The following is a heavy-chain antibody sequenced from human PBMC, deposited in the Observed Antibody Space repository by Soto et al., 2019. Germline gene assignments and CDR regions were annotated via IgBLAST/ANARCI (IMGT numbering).Heavy chain of an antibody. CDR1: VYSFTSYW. CDR3: ARQEGDYYYDSFYAFDI. V-gene: IGHV5-51*01. Sequence: GESLKISCKGSVYSFTSYWIGWVRQMPGKGLEWMGIIYPGDSDTRYSPSFQGQVTISADKSISTAYLQWSSLKASDTAMYYCARQEGDYYYDSFYAFDIWGQGTMVTVSS. CDR2: IYPGDSDT. D-gene: IGHD3-22*01. J-gene: IGHJ3*02.